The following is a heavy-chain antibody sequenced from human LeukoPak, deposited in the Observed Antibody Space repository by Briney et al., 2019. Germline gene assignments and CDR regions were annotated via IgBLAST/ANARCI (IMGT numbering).Heavy chain of an antibody. J-gene: IGHJ4*02. CDR1: GFTFSSYV. D-gene: IGHD2-8*01. CDR2: IRSDGSSK. V-gene: IGHV3-30*02. Sequence: GGSLRLSCAASGFTFSSYVRHWHLQAPRKELQGVAFIRSDGSSKHYADSVKGRFTISRDNSYSTLYVQMNSLRAEDTAVYYCAKGLNGYLDYWGQGTLVTVSS. CDR3: AKGLNGYLDY.